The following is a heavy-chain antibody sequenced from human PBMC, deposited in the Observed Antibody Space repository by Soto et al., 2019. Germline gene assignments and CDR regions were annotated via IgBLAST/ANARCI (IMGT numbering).Heavy chain of an antibody. CDR3: TSEVASGY. J-gene: IGHJ4*02. V-gene: IGHV3-30*03. CDR1: GFTVSSYG. CDR2: ISRDGGTK. D-gene: IGHD3-10*01. Sequence: LGGSLRLSCASSGFTVSSYGMHWVRQAPGKGLEWVAVISRDGGTKYYADSVKGRFTISRDNSRNTLFLEMNSLRGDDMAVYYCTSEVASGYWGQGTLVTVSS.